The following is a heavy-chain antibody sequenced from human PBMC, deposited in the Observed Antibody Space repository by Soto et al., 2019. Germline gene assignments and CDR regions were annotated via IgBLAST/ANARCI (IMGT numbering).Heavy chain of an antibody. D-gene: IGHD2-8*01. V-gene: IGHV5-51*01. J-gene: IGHJ6*02. CDR1: GYSFTNHW. CDR2: VYPGDSDI. Sequence: PGESLKISCKCSGYSFTNHWIAWVRQMPGKGLEWMGIVYPGDSDIRYSPSFQGQVTISADKSITTAYLQWSSLKASDTAMYYCARRTNAVDGADYYYGLDVWGQGTTVTVSS. CDR3: ARRTNAVDGADYYYGLDV.